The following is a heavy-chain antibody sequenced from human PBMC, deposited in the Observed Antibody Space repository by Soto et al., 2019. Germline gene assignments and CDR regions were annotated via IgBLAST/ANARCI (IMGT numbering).Heavy chain of an antibody. CDR3: ARTSAAGKYYYGMDV. CDR2: IYPGDSET. CDR1: GYSFTSYW. D-gene: IGHD6-13*01. V-gene: IGHV5-51*01. J-gene: IGHJ6*02. Sequence: PGESLKISCKGSGYSFTSYWIGWVRQMPGKGLEWMGIIYPGDSETRYSPSFQGQVTISADKSINTAYLQWSSLKASDTAMYYCARTSAAGKYYYGMDVWGQGTTVTVSS.